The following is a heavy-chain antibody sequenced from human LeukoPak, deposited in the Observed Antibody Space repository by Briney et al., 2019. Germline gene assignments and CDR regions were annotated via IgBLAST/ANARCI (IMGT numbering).Heavy chain of an antibody. CDR1: GVSISSYY. J-gene: IGHJ3*02. V-gene: IGHV4-59*01. CDR2: IYYSGST. D-gene: IGHD4-17*01. CDR3: ARATTVRGAFDI. Sequence: SSETLSLTCTVSGVSISSYYWSWIRQPPGKGLEWLGYIYYSGSTNYNPSLKSRVTISVDTSKNQFSLKLSSVTAADTAVYYCARATTVRGAFDIWGQGTMVTVSS.